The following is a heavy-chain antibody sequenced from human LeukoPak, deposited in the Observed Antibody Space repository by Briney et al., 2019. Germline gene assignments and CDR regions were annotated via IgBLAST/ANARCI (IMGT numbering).Heavy chain of an antibody. CDR1: GGSISSSSYY. J-gene: IGHJ1*01. CDR3: ARHGQLVRTYFQH. Sequence: SETLSLTCTVSGGSISSSSYYWGWIRQPPGKGLEWIGSIYYSGSTYYNPSLKSRVTISVDTSKNQFSLKLSSVTAADTAVYYCARHGQLVRTYFQHWGQGTLVTVSS. CDR2: IYYSGST. V-gene: IGHV4-39*01. D-gene: IGHD6-13*01.